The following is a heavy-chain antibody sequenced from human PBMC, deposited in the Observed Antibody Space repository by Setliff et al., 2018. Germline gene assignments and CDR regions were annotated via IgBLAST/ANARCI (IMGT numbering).Heavy chain of an antibody. Sequence: SETLSLTCTVSGGSIRNYYWSWIRQPPGKGLEWIGYIYYSGNTNYNPSLKSRVTISVDTSKNHFSLNLRSVTAADTAVYYWARLSPYNTGPPFDYWGQGTLVTVSS. J-gene: IGHJ4*02. CDR3: ARLSPYNTGPPFDY. CDR1: GGSIRNYY. V-gene: IGHV4-59*08. D-gene: IGHD2-8*02. CDR2: IYYSGNT.